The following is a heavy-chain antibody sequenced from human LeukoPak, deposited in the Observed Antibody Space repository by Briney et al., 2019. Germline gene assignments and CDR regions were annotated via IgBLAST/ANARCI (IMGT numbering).Heavy chain of an antibody. J-gene: IGHJ5*02. CDR3: ASGGRSGYYNWSDP. V-gene: IGHV4-34*01. CDR1: GGSFSGYY. D-gene: IGHD3-3*01. Sequence: SETLSLTCAVYGGSFSGYYWSWIRQPPGKGLEWIGEINHSGSTNYNPSLKSRVTISVDTSKNQFSLKLSSVTAADTAVYYCASGGRSGYYNWSDPWGQGTLVTVSS. CDR2: INHSGST.